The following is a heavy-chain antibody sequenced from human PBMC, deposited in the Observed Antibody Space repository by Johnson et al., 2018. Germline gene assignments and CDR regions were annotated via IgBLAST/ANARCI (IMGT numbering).Heavy chain of an antibody. CDR1: GFTFSTSA. J-gene: IGHJ4*02. D-gene: IGHD2-15*01. CDR3: AADPRMQSYY. Sequence: QLVESGPEVKKPGTSVKVSCQASGFTFSTSAVQWVRQARGQRLEWIGWIVVGSGNANYAQRFQERVTITRDMSTSTAQMELNSRRSEDTAVYYWAADPRMQSYYVGQGTLVTGSS. CDR2: IVVGSGNA. V-gene: IGHV1-58*03.